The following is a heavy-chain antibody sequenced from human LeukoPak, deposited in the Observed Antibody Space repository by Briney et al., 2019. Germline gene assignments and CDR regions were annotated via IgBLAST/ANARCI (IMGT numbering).Heavy chain of an antibody. CDR1: GFTVSSNY. CDR2: IYSGGST. V-gene: IGHV3-66*02. J-gene: IGHJ4*02. CDR3: ARDPGDGYNSGYFDY. Sequence: PGGSLRLSCAASGFTVSSNYMSWVRQPPGKGLEWVSVIYSGGSTYYADSVKGRFTISRDNSKNTLYLQMNSLRAEDTAVYYCARDPGDGYNSGYFDYWGQGTLVTVSS. D-gene: IGHD5-24*01.